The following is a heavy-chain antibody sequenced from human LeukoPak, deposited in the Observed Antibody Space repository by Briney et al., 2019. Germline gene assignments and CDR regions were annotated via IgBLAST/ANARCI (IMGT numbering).Heavy chain of an antibody. D-gene: IGHD6-13*01. V-gene: IGHV3-48*04. J-gene: IGHJ4*02. CDR1: GFTFSSYS. Sequence: PGGSLRLSCVVSGFTFSSYSMNWVRQAPGKGLEWVSYISSSGSTIYYADSVKGRFTISRDNAKNSLYLQMNSLRAEDTAVYYCARWDEGSIAAAGRHFDYWGQGTLVTVSS. CDR2: ISSSGSTI. CDR3: ARWDEGSIAAAGRHFDY.